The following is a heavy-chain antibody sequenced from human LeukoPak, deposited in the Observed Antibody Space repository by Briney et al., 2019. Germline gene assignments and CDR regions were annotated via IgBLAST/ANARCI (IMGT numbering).Heavy chain of an antibody. CDR1: GGSISRYY. CDR2: IYYTGST. J-gene: IGHJ6*02. CDR3: ARHMDSSGYYYGMDV. Sequence: NPSETLSLTCIVSGGSISRYYWSWIRQPPGKGLEWIGYIYYTGSTNYNPSLKSRVTISVDTSKNQFSLKLSSVTAADTAVYYCARHMDSSGYYYGMDVWGQGTTVTVSS. D-gene: IGHD5-18*01. V-gene: IGHV4-59*08.